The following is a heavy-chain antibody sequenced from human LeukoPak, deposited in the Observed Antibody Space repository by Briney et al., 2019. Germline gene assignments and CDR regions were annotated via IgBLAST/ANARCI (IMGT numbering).Heavy chain of an antibody. J-gene: IGHJ4*02. CDR2: ISNNGGYT. CDR3: ARDGYCSSTSCLVQFDY. D-gene: IGHD2-2*03. Sequence: GGSLRLSCAASGFTFSSSAMSWVRQAPGKGLEWVSAISNNGGYTYYADSVQGRFTISRDNSKSTPCPQMNSLRAEDTAVYYCARDGYCSSTSCLVQFDYWGQGTLVTVSS. CDR1: GFTFSSSA. V-gene: IGHV3-23*01.